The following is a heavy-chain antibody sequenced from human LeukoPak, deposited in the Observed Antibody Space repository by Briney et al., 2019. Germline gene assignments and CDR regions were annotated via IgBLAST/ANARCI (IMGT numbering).Heavy chain of an antibody. J-gene: IGHJ4*02. V-gene: IGHV3-21*01. CDR1: GFTFSSYS. D-gene: IGHD4-17*01. CDR3: ARDYYGDYYFDY. Sequence: GGSLRLSCAASGFTFSSYSMNWVRQAPGKGLEWVSSISSSSSYIYYADSAKGRFSISRDNAKNSLYLQMNSLRAEDTAVYYCARDYYGDYYFDYWGQGTLVTVSS. CDR2: ISSSSSYI.